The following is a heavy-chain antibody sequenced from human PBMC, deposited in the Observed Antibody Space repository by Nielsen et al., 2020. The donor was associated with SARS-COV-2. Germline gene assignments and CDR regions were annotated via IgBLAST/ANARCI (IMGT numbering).Heavy chain of an antibody. CDR1: GFTFSSYA. CDR3: ARDGVLNCSSTSCYVAYYLDY. CDR2: ISYDGSNK. Sequence: GESLKISCAASGFTFSSYAMHWVRQAPGKGLEWVAVISYDGSNKYYADSVKGRFTISRDNSKNTLYLQMNSLRAEDTAVYYCARDGVLNCSSTSCYVAYYLDYWGQGTLVTVSS. V-gene: IGHV3-30-3*01. D-gene: IGHD2-2*01. J-gene: IGHJ4*02.